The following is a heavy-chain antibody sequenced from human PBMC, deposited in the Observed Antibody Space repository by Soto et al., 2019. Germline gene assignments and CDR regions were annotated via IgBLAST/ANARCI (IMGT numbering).Heavy chain of an antibody. CDR3: ARGITIFTGMDV. V-gene: IGHV3-53*01. D-gene: IGHD3-3*01. J-gene: IGHJ6*02. CDR2: IYSGGST. CDR1: GFTVSSNY. Sequence: HPGGSLRLSCAASGFTVSSNYMSWVRQAPGKGLEWVSVIYSGGSTYYADSVKGRFTISRDNSKNTLYLQMNSLRAEDTAVYYCARGITIFTGMDVWGQGTTVTVSS.